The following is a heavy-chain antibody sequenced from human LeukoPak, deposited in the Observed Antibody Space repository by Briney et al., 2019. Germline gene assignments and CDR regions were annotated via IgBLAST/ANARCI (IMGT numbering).Heavy chain of an antibody. V-gene: IGHV3-23*01. CDR1: GFTFSSYA. Sequence: GSLRLSCAASGFTFSSYAMSWVRQAPGKGLEWVSAISGSGGSTYYADSVKGRFTISRDNSKNTLYLQMNSLRAEDTAVYYCAKKHDCSSTSCPYYFDYWGQGTLVTVSS. CDR2: ISGSGGST. J-gene: IGHJ4*02. D-gene: IGHD2-2*01. CDR3: AKKHDCSSTSCPYYFDY.